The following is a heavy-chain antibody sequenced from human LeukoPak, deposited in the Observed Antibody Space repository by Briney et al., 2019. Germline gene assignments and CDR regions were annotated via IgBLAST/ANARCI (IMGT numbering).Heavy chain of an antibody. D-gene: IGHD2-2*01. CDR3: ARGSDIVVVPAAILLPAFDI. CDR1: GGTFSSYA. Sequence: ASVKVSCKASGGTFSSYAISWVRRAPGQGLEWMGGIIPIFGTANYAQKFQGRVTITTDESTSTAYMELSSLRSEDTAVYYCARGSDIVVVPAAILLPAFDIWGQGTMVTVSS. J-gene: IGHJ3*02. CDR2: IIPIFGTA. V-gene: IGHV1-69*05.